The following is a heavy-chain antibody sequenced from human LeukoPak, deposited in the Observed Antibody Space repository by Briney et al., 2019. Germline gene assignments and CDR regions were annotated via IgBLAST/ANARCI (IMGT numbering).Heavy chain of an antibody. Sequence: GGSLRLSCAASGFTFSSHSMNWVRQAPGKGLEWVSYISSSGSTIYYADSVKGRFTISSVNAKNSLYLQMNSLRAEDTAVYYCARGAYYYEDWGQGTLVTVSS. J-gene: IGHJ4*02. CDR2: ISSSGSTI. CDR1: GFTFSSHS. V-gene: IGHV3-48*01. CDR3: ARGAYYYED. D-gene: IGHD3-22*01.